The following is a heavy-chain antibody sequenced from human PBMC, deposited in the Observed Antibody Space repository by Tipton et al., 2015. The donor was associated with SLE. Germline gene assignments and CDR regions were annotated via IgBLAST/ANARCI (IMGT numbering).Heavy chain of an antibody. J-gene: IGHJ5*02. D-gene: IGHD3-10*01. CDR3: ARGSDFYGSGSSP. CDR2: IYHSGST. Sequence: TLSLTCSVSGGSISSYYWSWIRQPPGKGLEWIGYIYHSGSTYYNPSLKSRVTISVDTSKNQFSLKLSSVTAADTAVYYCARGSDFYGSGSSPWGQGTLVTVSS. V-gene: IGHV4-59*04. CDR1: GGSISSYY.